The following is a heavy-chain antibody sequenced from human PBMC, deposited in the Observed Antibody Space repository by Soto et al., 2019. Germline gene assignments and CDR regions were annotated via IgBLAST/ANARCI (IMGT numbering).Heavy chain of an antibody. CDR3: SSILVGAPRHSGLDS. J-gene: IGHJ4*02. CDR2: VHGSGGT. V-gene: IGHV4-39*02. CDR1: GGSIKNGDYF. D-gene: IGHD6-25*01. Sequence: PSETLSLTCTVSGGSIKNGDYFWGWIHQPPGKGLEWIGSVHGSGGTYYNSSLNGRVTISIDTSNNHFSLNLISVTAADTAVYFCSSILVGAPRHSGLDSWGQGTLVTVSS.